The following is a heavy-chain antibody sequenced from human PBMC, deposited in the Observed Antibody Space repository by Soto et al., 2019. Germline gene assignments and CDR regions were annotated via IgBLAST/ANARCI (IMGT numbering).Heavy chain of an antibody. V-gene: IGHV4-59*01. J-gene: IGHJ4*02. CDR1: GGSISSYY. D-gene: IGHD6-19*01. CDR3: ARAGLPGIAVAGHFDY. CDR2: IYYSGST. Sequence: SETLSLTCTGSGGSISSYYWSWIRQPPGKGLEWIGYIYYSGSTNYNPSLKSRVTISVDTSKDQFSLKLSSVTAADTAVYYCARAGLPGIAVAGHFDYWGQGTLVTVSS.